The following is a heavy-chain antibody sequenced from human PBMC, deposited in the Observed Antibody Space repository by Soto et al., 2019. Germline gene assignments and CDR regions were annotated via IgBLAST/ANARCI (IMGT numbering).Heavy chain of an antibody. V-gene: IGHV1-69*13. CDR3: TREGYKYGRPANFES. CDR1: GRTFSRHP. J-gene: IGHJ4*02. Sequence: SAVKVSCKVSGRTFSRHPISWVRQAPGQGLEWMGGIIPFSDTTNYAQKFQGRVTISADESTSRAYMELSSLRSDDPAAYYCTREGYKYGRPANFESWGQGTLDAASS. CDR2: IIPFSDTT. D-gene: IGHD5-18*01.